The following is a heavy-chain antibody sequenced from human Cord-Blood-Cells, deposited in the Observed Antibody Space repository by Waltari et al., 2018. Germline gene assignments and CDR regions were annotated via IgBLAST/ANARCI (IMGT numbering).Heavy chain of an antibody. CDR1: GGSISSSS. J-gene: IGHJ3*02. CDR3: ARTYYYDSSGYAFDI. Sequence: LQLQESGPGLVKPSETLSLTCTVSGGSISSSSYYWGWIRQAPGKGLEWVSSISSSSSYIYYADSVKGRFTISRDNAKNSLYLQMNSLRAEDTAVYYCARTYYYDSSGYAFDIWGQGTMVTVSS. D-gene: IGHD3-22*01. CDR2: ISSSSSYI. V-gene: IGHV3-21*01.